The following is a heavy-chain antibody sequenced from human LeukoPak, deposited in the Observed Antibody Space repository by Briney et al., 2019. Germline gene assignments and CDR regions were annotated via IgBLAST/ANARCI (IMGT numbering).Heavy chain of an antibody. V-gene: IGHV3-7*01. Sequence: GGSLRLSCAASGFTFSSYGMSWVRQAPGKGLEWVANIKQDGSEKYYVDSVKGRFTISRDDAKNSLYLQMNSLRAEDTAVYYCARDVFCSSTSCYAGNYYYYYYMDVWGKGTTVTVSS. J-gene: IGHJ6*03. CDR1: GFTFSSYG. CDR2: IKQDGSEK. D-gene: IGHD2-2*01. CDR3: ARDVFCSSTSCYAGNYYYYYYMDV.